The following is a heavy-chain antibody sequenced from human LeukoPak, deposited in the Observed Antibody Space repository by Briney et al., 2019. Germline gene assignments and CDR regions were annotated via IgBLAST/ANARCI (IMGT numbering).Heavy chain of an antibody. CDR3: AREEVRRAVAGYFDN. Sequence: ASVKVSCKASGYTFTSYGISWVRQAPGQGLEWMGWIIGYNGNTNYAQKLQGRVTITTDTSTSTVYMELRSLRSDDTAVYYCAREEVRRAVAGYFDNWGQGTLVTVSS. CDR1: GYTFTSYG. V-gene: IGHV1-18*01. D-gene: IGHD6-19*01. CDR2: IIGYNGNT. J-gene: IGHJ4*02.